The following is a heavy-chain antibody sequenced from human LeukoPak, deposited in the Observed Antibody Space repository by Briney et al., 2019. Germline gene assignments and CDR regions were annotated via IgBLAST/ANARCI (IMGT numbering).Heavy chain of an antibody. CDR2: ISRSGSTK. CDR3: ARAPKFRLVGVPKGPFDP. CDR1: GFTFSDYN. D-gene: IGHD1-26*01. J-gene: IGHJ5*02. V-gene: IGHV3-11*01. Sequence: PGGSLRLSRAASGFTFSDYNMRWIRQAPGKGLEWVSSISRSGSTKYYADSVKGRFFISRDNAKNSLYLQMNSLRAEDTAVYCARAPKFRLVGVPKGPFDPWGQGTLVTVSS.